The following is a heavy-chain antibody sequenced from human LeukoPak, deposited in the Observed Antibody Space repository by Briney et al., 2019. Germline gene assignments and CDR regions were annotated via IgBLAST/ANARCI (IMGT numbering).Heavy chain of an antibody. CDR2: IYSGGST. D-gene: IGHD3-22*01. V-gene: IGHV3-53*01. J-gene: IGHJ4*02. CDR1: GFTVSSNY. CDR3: ARAPYYYDSSGDLYFDY. Sequence: GGSLRLSCAASGFTVSSNYMSWVRQAPGKGLEWVSVIYSGGSTYYGDSVKGRFTISRDNSKNTLYLQMNSLRAEDTAVYYCARAPYYYDSSGDLYFDYWGQGTLVTVSS.